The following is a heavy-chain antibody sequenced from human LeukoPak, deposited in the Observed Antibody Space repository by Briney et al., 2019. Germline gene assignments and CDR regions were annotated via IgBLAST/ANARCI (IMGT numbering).Heavy chain of an antibody. J-gene: IGHJ4*02. CDR1: GFTFSSYG. CDR3: AKDERDYGHFDY. V-gene: IGHV3-30*18. CDR2: ISYDGTNK. D-gene: IGHD4-17*01. Sequence: PGGSLRLSCAASGFTFSSYGIHWVRQAPGKGLEWVAVISYDGTNKNYADSVKGRFTISRDNSKNTLYLQMNSLRAEDTAVYYCAKDERDYGHFDYWGQGTLVTVSP.